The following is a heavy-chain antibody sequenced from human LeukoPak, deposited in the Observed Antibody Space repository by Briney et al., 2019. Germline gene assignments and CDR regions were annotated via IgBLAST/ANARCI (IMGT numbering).Heavy chain of an antibody. CDR3: ARSVVPAATNWFDP. CDR1: GGTFSSYA. CDR2: IIPIFGTA. D-gene: IGHD2-2*01. V-gene: IGHV1-69*05. J-gene: IGHJ5*02. Sequence: SVKVSCKASGGTFSSYAISWVRQAPGQGLEWMGGIIPIFGTANYVQKFQGRVTITTDESTSTAYMELSSLRSEDTAVYYCARSVVPAATNWFDPWGQGTLVTVSS.